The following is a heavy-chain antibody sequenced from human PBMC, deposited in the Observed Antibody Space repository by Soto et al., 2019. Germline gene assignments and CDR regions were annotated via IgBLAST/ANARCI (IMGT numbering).Heavy chain of an antibody. V-gene: IGHV2-70*01. J-gene: IGHJ6*02. CDR2: IDWDDDK. Sequence: SGPTLVNPTPPLTLTCTFSGFTLSTNGMCVSWFRQSPGKALEWLALIDWDDDKYYSTSLKTRLTISKDTSKNQVVLTMTNMDPVDTATFYCARLTSSTGTSNYFYYCMDVWGQGTTVTVSS. D-gene: IGHD1-7*01. CDR1: GFTLSTNGMC. CDR3: ARLTSSTGTSNYFYYCMDV.